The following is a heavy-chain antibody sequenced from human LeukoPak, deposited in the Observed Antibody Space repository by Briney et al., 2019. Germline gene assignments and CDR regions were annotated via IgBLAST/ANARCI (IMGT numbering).Heavy chain of an antibody. CDR1: GYIFITYF. V-gene: IGHV1-46*01. D-gene: IGHD2-21*02. Sequence: ASVKVSCKASGYIFITYFRHRLRHAPGGRAEWMGIINTRSGSTDYAQKFQDRITMTSETSTSTVYMELKSLTSEGTAVYFCARVGATGATADNWGQGTLVTVSS. J-gene: IGHJ4*02. CDR3: ARVGATGATADN. CDR2: INTRSGST.